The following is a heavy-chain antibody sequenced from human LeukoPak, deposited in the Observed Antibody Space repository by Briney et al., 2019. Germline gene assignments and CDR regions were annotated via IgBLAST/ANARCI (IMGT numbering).Heavy chain of an antibody. CDR1: GFSLSTSGVG. CDR2: IYWNDDK. J-gene: IGHJ4*02. CDR3: AHRPYDFWSGYYFEGSGLLPYYFDY. V-gene: IGHV2-5*01. Sequence: SGPTLVNPTQTLTLTCTFSGFSLSTSGVGVGWIRQPPGKALEWLALIYWNDDKRYSPSLKSRLTITKDTSKNQVVLTMTNMDPVDTATYYCAHRPYDFWSGYYFEGSGLLPYYFDYWGQGTLVTVSS. D-gene: IGHD3-3*01.